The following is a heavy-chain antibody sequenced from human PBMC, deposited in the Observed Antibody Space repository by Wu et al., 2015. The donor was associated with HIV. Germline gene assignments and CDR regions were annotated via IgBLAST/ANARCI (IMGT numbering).Heavy chain of an antibody. CDR1: GYTFTAYY. Sequence: QVHLVQSGTEVKKPGASVKVSCKASGYTFTAYYMHWIRQAPGQGLEWMGWINVNSGDSNYARKFRGRLTVTRDTSINTVYMDLSSLKSDDSAIYYCTRGTRNYLFDYWGQGALVTVSS. D-gene: IGHD4-11*01. J-gene: IGHJ4*02. V-gene: IGHV1-2*02. CDR2: INVNSGDS. CDR3: TRGTRNYLFDY.